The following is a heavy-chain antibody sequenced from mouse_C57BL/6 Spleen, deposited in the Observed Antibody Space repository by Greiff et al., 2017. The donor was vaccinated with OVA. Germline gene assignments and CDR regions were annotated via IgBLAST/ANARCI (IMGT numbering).Heavy chain of an antibody. D-gene: IGHD1-1*01. CDR2: IRSKSNNYAT. J-gene: IGHJ4*01. CDR3: VRHGSSWAMDY. V-gene: IGHV10-1*01. Sequence: EVQGVESGGGLVQPKGSLKLSCAASGFSFNTYAMNWVRQAPGKGLEWVARIRSKSNNYATYYADSVKDRFTISRDDSESMLYLQMNNLKTEDTAMYYCVRHGSSWAMDYWGQGTSVTVSS. CDR1: GFSFNTYA.